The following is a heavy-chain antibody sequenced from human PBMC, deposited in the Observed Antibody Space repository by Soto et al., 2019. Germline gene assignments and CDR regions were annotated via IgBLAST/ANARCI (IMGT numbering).Heavy chain of an antibody. CDR1: GGTFSSYT. CDR2: IIPILGIA. J-gene: IGHJ4*02. D-gene: IGHD2-2*01. V-gene: IGHV1-69*02. CDR3: ARTARYCSSTSCSFDY. Sequence: ASVKVSCKASGGTFSSYTISWVRQAPGQGLEWMGRIIPILGIANYAQKFQGRVTITADKSTSTAYMELSSLRSEDTAVYYCARTARYCSSTSCSFDYWGQGTLVAVSS.